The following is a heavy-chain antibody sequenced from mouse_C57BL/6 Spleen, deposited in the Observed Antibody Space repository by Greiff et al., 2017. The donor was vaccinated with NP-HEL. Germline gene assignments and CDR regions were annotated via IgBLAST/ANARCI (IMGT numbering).Heavy chain of an antibody. CDR2: IDPNSGGT. Sequence: QVQLKQPGAELVKPGASVKLSCKASGYTFTSYWMHWVKQRPGRGLEWIGRIDPNSGGTKYNEKFKSKATLTVDKPSSTAYMQLSSLTSEDSAVYYCARSQGTTVVEGVAMDYWGQGTSVTVSS. D-gene: IGHD1-1*01. CDR1: GYTFTSYW. CDR3: ARSQGTTVVEGVAMDY. J-gene: IGHJ4*01. V-gene: IGHV1-72*01.